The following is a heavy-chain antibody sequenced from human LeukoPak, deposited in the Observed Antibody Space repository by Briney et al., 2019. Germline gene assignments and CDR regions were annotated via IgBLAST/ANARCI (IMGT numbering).Heavy chain of an antibody. V-gene: IGHV4-30-4*01. J-gene: IGHJ5*02. CDR2: IYNGGST. D-gene: IGHD2-2*01. Sequence: ASETLSLTCTVSGASISSGDYYWSWLRQPPGKGLEWIGYIYNGGSTFYNPSLKSRLTISVDTSKKQFSLKLSSVAAADTAVYYCARAKGPGAHYNWFDPWGQGTLVTVSS. CDR1: GASISSGDYY. CDR3: ARAKGPGAHYNWFDP.